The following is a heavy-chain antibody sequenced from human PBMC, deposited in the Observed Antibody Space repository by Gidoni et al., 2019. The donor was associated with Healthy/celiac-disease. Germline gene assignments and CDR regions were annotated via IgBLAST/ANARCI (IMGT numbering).Heavy chain of an antibody. D-gene: IGHD3-22*01. CDR2: IYTREST. Sequence: QVQLQESGPGLVKPSQTLSLTCSVSGCSISSCSYYCSWILQPAGKGLEWIVRIYTRESTNYNPSLKSRVTMSVDTSKKQFSMKLSSVTAADTAVYYCARGGYHYDSSGYYPFDYWGQGTLVTVSS. J-gene: IGHJ4*02. CDR3: ARGGYHYDSSGYYPFDY. V-gene: IGHV4-61*02. CDR1: GCSISSCSYY.